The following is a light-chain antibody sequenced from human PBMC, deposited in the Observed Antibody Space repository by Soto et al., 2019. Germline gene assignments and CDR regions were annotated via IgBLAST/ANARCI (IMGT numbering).Light chain of an antibody. CDR1: QSISSN. CDR2: GAS. J-gene: IGKJ1*01. CDR3: QQYKNWLTWT. Sequence: EIVMTQSPATLSVSPGERATLSCRASQSISSNLAWYQPKPGQAPRLLIYGASARATGIPARFSGSGSGTEFTLTISSLQSEDFAVYYCQQYKNWLTWTFGQGTKVDIK. V-gene: IGKV3-15*01.